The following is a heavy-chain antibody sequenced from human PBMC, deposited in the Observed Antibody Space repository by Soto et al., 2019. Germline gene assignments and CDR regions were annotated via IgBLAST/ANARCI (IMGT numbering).Heavy chain of an antibody. Sequence: ASVKVSCKASGYTFTSYGISWVRQAPGQGLEWMGWISAYNGNTNYAQKLQGRVTMTTDTSTSTAYMELRSLRSDDTAVYYCARDFXRLYYYDSSGYYPPSDYWGQGTLVTVSS. CDR2: ISAYNGNT. J-gene: IGHJ4*02. V-gene: IGHV1-18*01. D-gene: IGHD3-22*01. CDR3: ARDFXRLYYYDSSGYYPPSDY. CDR1: GYTFTSYG.